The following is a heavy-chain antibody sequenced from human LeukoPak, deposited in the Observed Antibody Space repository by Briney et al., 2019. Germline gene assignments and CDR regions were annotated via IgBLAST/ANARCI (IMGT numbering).Heavy chain of an antibody. Sequence: ASVKVSCKASGYTFTSYGISWVRQAPGQGLEWMGWISAYNGNTNYAQKLQGRVTITTDESTSTAYMELSSLRSEDTAVYYCARETVDTQPTFDYWGQGTLVTVSS. CDR3: ARETVDTQPTFDY. V-gene: IGHV1-18*01. J-gene: IGHJ4*02. D-gene: IGHD4-23*01. CDR1: GYTFTSYG. CDR2: ISAYNGNT.